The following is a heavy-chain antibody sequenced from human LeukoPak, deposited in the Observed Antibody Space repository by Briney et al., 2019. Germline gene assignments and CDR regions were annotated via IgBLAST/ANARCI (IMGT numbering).Heavy chain of an antibody. CDR2: IYSGGST. Sequence: GGSLRLSCAASGFTVSSNYMSWVRQAPGKGLEWVSVIYSGGSTYYADSVKGRFTISRHNSENTLYLQMNSLRAEDTAVYYCARSINPPYYYDSSGPAPYYYYGMDVWGQGTTVTVSS. D-gene: IGHD3-22*01. CDR1: GFTVSSNY. CDR3: ARSINPPYYYDSSGPAPYYYYGMDV. J-gene: IGHJ6*02. V-gene: IGHV3-53*04.